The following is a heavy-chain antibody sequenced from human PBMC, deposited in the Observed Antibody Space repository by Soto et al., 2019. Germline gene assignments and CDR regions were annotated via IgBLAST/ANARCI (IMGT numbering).Heavy chain of an antibody. CDR3: ATDYYDSSGPPSGAFDI. CDR1: GYTFTGYY. J-gene: IGHJ3*02. V-gene: IGHV1-2*04. Sequence: ASVKVSCKASGYTFTGYYMHWVRHAPGQGLEWMGWINPNSGGTNYAQKFQGWVTMTRDTSISTAYMELSRLRSDDTAVYYCATDYYDSSGPPSGAFDIWGQGTMVTVSS. D-gene: IGHD3-22*01. CDR2: INPNSGGT.